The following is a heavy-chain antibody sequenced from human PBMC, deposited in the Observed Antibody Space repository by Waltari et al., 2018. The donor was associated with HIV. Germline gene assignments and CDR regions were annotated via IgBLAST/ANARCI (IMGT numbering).Heavy chain of an antibody. Sequence: QVQLQESGPGLVRPSGTLSLTCAVSGAPVNSDSFSWSWIRQPPGEGLEWLGFMTHSGSTSYNPSLKGRVTISLDTSKNQVSLHITSVTAADTARYFCARDRHMWRGFSYSYHGLDVWGPGTTVIVSS. CDR3: ARDRHMWRGFSYSYHGLDV. V-gene: IGHV4-61*01. CDR2: MTHSGST. D-gene: IGHD2-15*01. J-gene: IGHJ6*01. CDR1: GAPVNSDSFS.